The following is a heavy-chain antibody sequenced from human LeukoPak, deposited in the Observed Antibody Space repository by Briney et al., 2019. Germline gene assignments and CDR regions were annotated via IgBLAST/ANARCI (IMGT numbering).Heavy chain of an antibody. CDR1: GFTLSSYS. J-gene: IGHJ3*02. CDR2: ISSSGSYI. Sequence: PGGSLRLSCAASGFTLSSYSMNWVRQAPGKGLEWVSSISSSGSYIYFADSVKGRFTISRDNAKKLLFLQMNSLRAEDTAVYYCARDSGVGPCLCCSGFVIWGQGTMVTVSS. D-gene: IGHD1-26*01. CDR3: ARDSGVGPCLCCSGFVI. V-gene: IGHV3-21*01.